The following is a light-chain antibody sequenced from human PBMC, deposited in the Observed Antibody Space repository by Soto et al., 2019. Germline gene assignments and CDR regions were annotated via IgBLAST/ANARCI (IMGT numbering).Light chain of an antibody. J-gene: IGLJ2*01. CDR2: SDN. V-gene: IGLV1-47*02. Sequence: QPVLTQPPSASGTPGQRVTISCSGSSSNIGRDFVYWYQQVPGTAPKPLIYSDNQRYSGVPDRFSGSKSGTSASLTISGLRSEDEADYYCASWDDNLSGVVFGGGTKVTVL. CDR3: ASWDDNLSGVV. CDR1: SSNIGRDF.